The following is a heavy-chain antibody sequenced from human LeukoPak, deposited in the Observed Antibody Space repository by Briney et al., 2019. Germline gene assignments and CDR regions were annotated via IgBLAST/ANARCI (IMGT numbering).Heavy chain of an antibody. J-gene: IGHJ3*02. CDR2: IYYSGST. D-gene: IGHD1-7*01. CDR3: ARHGLELQTRAFDI. Sequence: PSETLSLTCTVSGGSISSSSYYWGWIRQPPGKGLEWIGSIYYSGSTYYNPSLRSRVTISVDTSKNQFSLKLSSVTAADTAVYYCARHGLELQTRAFDIWGQGTMVTVSS. CDR1: GGSISSSSYY. V-gene: IGHV4-39*01.